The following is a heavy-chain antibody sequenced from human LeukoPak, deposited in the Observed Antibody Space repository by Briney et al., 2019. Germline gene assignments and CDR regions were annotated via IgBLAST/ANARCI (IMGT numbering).Heavy chain of an antibody. Sequence: ASVKVSCKASGYTFTSYYMHWVRQAPGQGLEWMGIINPSGGSTSYAQKFQGRVTITRDTSTSTVYMELSSLRSEDTAVYYCARGPRNYGSGSYYGYWGQGTLVTVSS. D-gene: IGHD3-10*01. CDR3: ARGPRNYGSGSYYGY. J-gene: IGHJ4*02. CDR1: GYTFTSYY. CDR2: INPSGGST. V-gene: IGHV1-46*01.